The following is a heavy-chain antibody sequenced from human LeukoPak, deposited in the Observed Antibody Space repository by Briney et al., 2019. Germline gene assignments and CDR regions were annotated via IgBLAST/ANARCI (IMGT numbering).Heavy chain of an antibody. V-gene: IGHV1-2*02. CDR1: GYSFNSQG. Sequence: GASVTVSCKASGYSFNSQGMNWVRQAPGQGLEWMGWINPNSGGTNYAQKFQGRVTMTRDTSISTAYMELSRLRSDDTAVYYCARLIVVVAARDYYYYMDVWGKGTTVTVSS. CDR3: ARLIVVVAARDYYYYMDV. J-gene: IGHJ6*03. D-gene: IGHD2-15*01. CDR2: INPNSGGT.